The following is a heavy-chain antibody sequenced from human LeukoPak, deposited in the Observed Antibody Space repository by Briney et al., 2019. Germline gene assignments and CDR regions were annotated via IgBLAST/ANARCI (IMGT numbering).Heavy chain of an antibody. D-gene: IGHD3-22*01. CDR1: GYTFTGYY. J-gene: IGHJ1*01. Sequence: SVKVSCKASGYTFTGYYMHWVRQAPGQGLEWMGRIIPILGIANYAQKFQGRVTITADKSTSTAYMELSSLRSEDTAVYYCARGRYSSGYYPEYFQHWGQGTLVTVSS. CDR2: IIPILGIA. V-gene: IGHV1-69*04. CDR3: ARGRYSSGYYPEYFQH.